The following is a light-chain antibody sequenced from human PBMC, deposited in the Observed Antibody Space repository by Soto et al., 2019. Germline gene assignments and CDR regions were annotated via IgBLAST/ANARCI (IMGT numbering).Light chain of an antibody. CDR2: GAS. J-gene: IGKJ1*01. Sequence: IVLTQSRGTLSLSPGESATLSCRASQSVSSSYLAWYQQKPGQSPRLLIYGASSRATGIPDRFSGSGSGTDFTLTISRLEPEDFAVYYCQQYGSSPPTFGQGTKVDIK. V-gene: IGKV3-20*01. CDR1: QSVSSSY. CDR3: QQYGSSPPT.